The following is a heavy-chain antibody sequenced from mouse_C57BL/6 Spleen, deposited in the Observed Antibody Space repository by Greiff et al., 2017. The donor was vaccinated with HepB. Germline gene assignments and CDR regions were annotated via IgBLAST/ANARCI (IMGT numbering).Heavy chain of an antibody. CDR1: GYTFTSYG. D-gene: IGHD2-1*01. V-gene: IGHV1-58*01. CDR3: ARRSDGNYEGGAMDY. Sequence: EVQLQQSGAELVRPGSSVKMSCKTSGYTFTSYGINWVKQRPGQGLEWIGYIYIGNGYPEYNEKFKGKATLTSDTSSSTAYMQLSSLTSEDSAIYFCARRSDGNYEGGAMDYWGQVTSVTVSS. CDR2: IYIGNGYP. J-gene: IGHJ4*01.